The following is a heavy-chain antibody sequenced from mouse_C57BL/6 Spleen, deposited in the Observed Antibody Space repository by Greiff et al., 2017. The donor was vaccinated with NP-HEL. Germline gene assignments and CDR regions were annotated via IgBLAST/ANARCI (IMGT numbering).Heavy chain of an antibody. CDR1: GYTFTSYW. V-gene: IGHV1-72*01. Sequence: QVQLQQPGAELVKPGASVKLSCKASGYTFTSYWMHWVKQRPGRGLEWIGRIDPNSGGTKYNEKFKSKATLTVDKPSSTADMQLSSLTPEDSAVYYCARGGDDYWFAYWGQGTLVTVSA. D-gene: IGHD2-4*01. CDR2: IDPNSGGT. J-gene: IGHJ3*01. CDR3: ARGGDDYWFAY.